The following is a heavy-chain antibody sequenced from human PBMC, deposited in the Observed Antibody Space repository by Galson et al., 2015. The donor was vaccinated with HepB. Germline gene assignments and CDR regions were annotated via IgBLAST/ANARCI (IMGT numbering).Heavy chain of an antibody. D-gene: IGHD6-6*01. CDR1: GYTFTNYY. Sequence: SVKVSCKASGYTFTNYYMHWVRQAPGQGLEWMGVINPSVGSITYAQNFQGRINMTRDTSTSTVYMELSSQRSEDTAVYYCASPIYTSSSGFDYWGQGTLVTVSS. V-gene: IGHV1-46*01. CDR3: ASPIYTSSSGFDY. J-gene: IGHJ4*02. CDR2: INPSVGSI.